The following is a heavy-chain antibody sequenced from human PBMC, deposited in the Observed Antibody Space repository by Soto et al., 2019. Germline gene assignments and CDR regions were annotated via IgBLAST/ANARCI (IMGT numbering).Heavy chain of an antibody. CDR3: AGGAAADYFDY. CDR2: IYSTGST. Sequence: PSETLSRTCTVSSGSFSTYYCSWIRQPAGKGLEWIGRIYSTGSTLYNTSLKSRITMSVDTSKNQFSLKLSSVTAADTAVYYCAGGAAADYFDYWGQGTLVTVSS. J-gene: IGHJ4*02. V-gene: IGHV4-4*07. D-gene: IGHD6-13*01. CDR1: SGSFSTYY.